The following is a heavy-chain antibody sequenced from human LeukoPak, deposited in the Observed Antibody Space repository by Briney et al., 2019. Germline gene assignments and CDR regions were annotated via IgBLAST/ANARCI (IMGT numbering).Heavy chain of an antibody. J-gene: IGHJ5*02. Sequence: PGGSLRLSCAASGFTVSDNYMSCVRQAPGKGLEWVSVMYSGGDTYYADSVKGRFTFSRDISKNTLYLQMNGLRTEDTAMYYCARDAPQVPAAGVLASWGQGTLVTVSS. D-gene: IGHD6-13*01. CDR1: GFTVSDNY. V-gene: IGHV3-53*01. CDR3: ARDAPQVPAAGVLAS. CDR2: MYSGGDT.